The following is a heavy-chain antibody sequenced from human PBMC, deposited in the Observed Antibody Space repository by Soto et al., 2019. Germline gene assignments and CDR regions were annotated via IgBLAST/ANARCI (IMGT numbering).Heavy chain of an antibody. Sequence: PVGSLRLSCAASGFTFSSYNMNWVRQAPGKGLEWVSSISSSSSYIYYADSVKGRFTISRDNAKNSLYLQMNSLRAEDTAVYYCVRDTTRFGDVWGQGTTVTVSS. V-gene: IGHV3-21*01. CDR3: VRDTTRFGDV. CDR2: ISSSSSYI. D-gene: IGHD3-16*01. CDR1: GFTFSSYN. J-gene: IGHJ6*02.